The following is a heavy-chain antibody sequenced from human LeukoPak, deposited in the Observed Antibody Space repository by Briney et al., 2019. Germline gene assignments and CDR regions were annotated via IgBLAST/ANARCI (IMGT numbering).Heavy chain of an antibody. CDR1: GFTFSNYW. CDR3: AKDRTARFDY. V-gene: IGHV3-7*01. J-gene: IGHJ4*02. Sequence: PGGSLRLSCAASGFTFSNYWMTWVRQAPGKGLEWVANIKQDGSEKYYVDSVKGRFTISRDNSKNTLYLQMNSLRAEDTAVYYCAKDRTARFDYWGQGTLVTVSS. CDR2: IKQDGSEK.